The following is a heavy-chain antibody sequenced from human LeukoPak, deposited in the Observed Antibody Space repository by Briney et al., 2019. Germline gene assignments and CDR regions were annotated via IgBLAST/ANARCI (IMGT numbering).Heavy chain of an antibody. Sequence: GGSLRLSCAASGFTFSSYSMNWVRQAPGKGLEWVSSISSSSGYIYYADSVKGRFTISRDNAKNSLYLQMNSLRAEDTAVYYCARDGSGDLHFDYWGQGTLVTVSS. J-gene: IGHJ4*02. CDR2: ISSSSGYI. D-gene: IGHD6-19*01. CDR1: GFTFSSYS. CDR3: ARDGSGDLHFDY. V-gene: IGHV3-21*01.